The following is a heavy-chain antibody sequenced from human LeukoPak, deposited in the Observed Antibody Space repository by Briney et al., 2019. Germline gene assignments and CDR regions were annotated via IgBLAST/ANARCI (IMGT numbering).Heavy chain of an antibody. Sequence: PSETLSLTCTVASGSINSYYWSWIRQSPGKGLEWIGYIYYTGNIRYNPSLKSRVTISADTSKNQFSLKVNSVTAADTAVYYCASSSGSGRSDYWGQGTLVTVSS. V-gene: IGHV4-59*01. D-gene: IGHD3-10*01. CDR1: SGSINSYY. CDR3: ASSSGSGRSDY. CDR2: IYYTGNI. J-gene: IGHJ4*02.